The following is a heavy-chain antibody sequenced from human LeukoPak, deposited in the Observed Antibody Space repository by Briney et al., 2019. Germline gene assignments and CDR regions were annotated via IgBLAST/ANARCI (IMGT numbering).Heavy chain of an antibody. Sequence: SETLSLTCTVSGGSISSGGFYWSWIRQPPGKGLEWIGYIYYSGSTYYNPSLKSRVTISVDTSKNQFSLKLSSVTAADTAVYYCARGYYDSSGFDYWGQGTLVTVSS. J-gene: IGHJ4*02. CDR1: GGSISSGGFY. V-gene: IGHV4-31*03. CDR2: IYYSGST. D-gene: IGHD3-22*01. CDR3: ARGYYDSSGFDY.